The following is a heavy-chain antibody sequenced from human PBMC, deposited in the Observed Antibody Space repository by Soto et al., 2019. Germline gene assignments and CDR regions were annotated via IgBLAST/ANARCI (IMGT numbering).Heavy chain of an antibody. CDR3: ARASGWYSDWYFDL. D-gene: IGHD6-19*01. V-gene: IGHV3-11*01. CDR2: IRNSGSTV. J-gene: IGHJ2*01. CDR1: GFTFSDYY. Sequence: QVQLVESGGGLVKPGGSLRLSCATSGFTFSDYYMNWIRQAPGKGLEWVSYIRNSGSTVYYADSVKGRFTISRDNAKNSLYLQMNSLTAEDTAVYYYARASGWYSDWYFDLWGRGTLVTVSS.